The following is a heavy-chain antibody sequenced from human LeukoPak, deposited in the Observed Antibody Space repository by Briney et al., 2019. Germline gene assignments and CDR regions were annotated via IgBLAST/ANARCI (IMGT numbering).Heavy chain of an antibody. Sequence: ASVKVSCKASGYSFTNYAISWVRQAPGQGLEWMGWISAYSGNTNYAQKLQGRVTMTTDTSTSTAYMELRSLRSDDTAVYYCARDVYGSGSYYSDYWGQGTLVTVSS. J-gene: IGHJ4*02. CDR2: ISAYSGNT. V-gene: IGHV1-18*01. CDR3: ARDVYGSGSYYSDY. CDR1: GYSFTNYA. D-gene: IGHD3-10*01.